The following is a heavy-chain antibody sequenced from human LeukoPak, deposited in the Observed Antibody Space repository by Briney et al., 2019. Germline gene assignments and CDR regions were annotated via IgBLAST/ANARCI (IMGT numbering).Heavy chain of an antibody. Sequence: SETLSLTCTVSGGSISSYYWSWIRQPPGKGLEWIGCIYYSGYTNYKSSLKSRVTISVDTSKNQFSLKLSSVTAADTAVYYCARRAVGAIDYWGQGTLVTVSS. CDR1: GGSISSYY. V-gene: IGHV4-59*01. CDR3: ARRAVGAIDY. J-gene: IGHJ4*02. D-gene: IGHD1-26*01. CDR2: IYYSGYT.